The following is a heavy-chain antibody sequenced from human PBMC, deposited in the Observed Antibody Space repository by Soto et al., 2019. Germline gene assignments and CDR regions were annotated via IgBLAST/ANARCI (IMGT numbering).Heavy chain of an antibody. Sequence: ASLKVSAKVSAYPLTELSIHCVRRAPGKGLEWMGGFDPEDGETIYAQKFQGRVTMTEDTSTDTAYMELSSLRSEDTAVYYCATGPTVLLWFGESQTPFDYWGQGTLVTVSS. CDR3: ATGPTVLLWFGESQTPFDY. CDR1: AYPLTELS. J-gene: IGHJ4*02. CDR2: FDPEDGET. D-gene: IGHD3-10*01. V-gene: IGHV1-24*01.